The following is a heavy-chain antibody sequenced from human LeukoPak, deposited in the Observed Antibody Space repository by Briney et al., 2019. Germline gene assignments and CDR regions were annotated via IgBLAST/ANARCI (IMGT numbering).Heavy chain of an antibody. J-gene: IGHJ4*02. CDR3: ATLTVRGVINI. CDR1: GFTFSNTW. D-gene: IGHD3-10*01. V-gene: IGHV3-15*01. CDR2: IQSKTDGGTT. Sequence: GGSLRPSCAASGFTFSNTWMNWVRQAPGKGLEWVGRIQSKTDGGTTEYAAPVKGRFTISRDDSKTTLYLQMNGLKTEDTAVYYCATLTVRGVINIWGQGTLVTVSS.